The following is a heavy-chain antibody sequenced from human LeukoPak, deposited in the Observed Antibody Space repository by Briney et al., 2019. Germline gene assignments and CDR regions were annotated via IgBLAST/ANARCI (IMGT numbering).Heavy chain of an antibody. J-gene: IGHJ4*02. CDR1: GGSISSYY. CDR2: IYYSGTT. CDR3: ARNYDSSGYTTFGY. D-gene: IGHD3-22*01. Sequence: SETLSLTCTVSGGSISSYYWSWIRQPPGKGLEWIGYIYYSGTTNYNPYLKSRVTISVDTSKNQFSLKLSSVTAADTAVYYCARNYDSSGYTTFGYWGQGTLVTVSS. V-gene: IGHV4-59*01.